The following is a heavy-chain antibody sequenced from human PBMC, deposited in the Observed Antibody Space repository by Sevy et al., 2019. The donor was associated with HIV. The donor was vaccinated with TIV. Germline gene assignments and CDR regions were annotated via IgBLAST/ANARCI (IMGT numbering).Heavy chain of an antibody. CDR1: GGSVISSRW. Sequence: SETLSLTCTVSGGSVISSRWWSWFRQTPGKGLEWIGDMYHRGTTNYNPSLKSRLIISVDQSKNQFSLKLTSVISADTAVYYCAAAAGTDILGYYFDSWGQGSLVTVSS. D-gene: IGHD6-25*01. V-gene: IGHV4-4*02. CDR3: AAAAGTDILGYYFDS. CDR2: MYHRGTT. J-gene: IGHJ4*02.